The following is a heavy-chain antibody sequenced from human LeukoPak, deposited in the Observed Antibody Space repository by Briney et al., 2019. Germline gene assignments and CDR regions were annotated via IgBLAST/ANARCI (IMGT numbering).Heavy chain of an antibody. CDR3: ARTDCSSTSCLVDY. D-gene: IGHD2-2*01. V-gene: IGHV3-64*01. CDR1: GFTFSSYS. CDR2: ISSSGGST. Sequence: GGSLRLSCAASGFTFSSYSMHWVRQAPGKGLEYVSAISSSGGSTYYANSVKGRFTICRDNSKNTLYLQMGSLRAEDMAVYYCARTDCSSTSCLVDYWGQGTLVTVSS. J-gene: IGHJ4*02.